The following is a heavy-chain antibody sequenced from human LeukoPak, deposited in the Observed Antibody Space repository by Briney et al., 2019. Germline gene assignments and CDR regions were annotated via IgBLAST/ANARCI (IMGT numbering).Heavy chain of an antibody. CDR1: GFTFSSYA. J-gene: IGHJ4*02. D-gene: IGHD1-26*01. Sequence: GGSLRLSCAVSGFTFSSYAMNWVRQAPGKGLEWVSSISSSSSSYIYYADSVKGRFTISRDNAKNSLYLQMNSLRAEDTAVYYCARDRIVGATIDYWGQGTLVTVSS. CDR2: ISSSSSSYI. V-gene: IGHV3-21*01. CDR3: ARDRIVGATIDY.